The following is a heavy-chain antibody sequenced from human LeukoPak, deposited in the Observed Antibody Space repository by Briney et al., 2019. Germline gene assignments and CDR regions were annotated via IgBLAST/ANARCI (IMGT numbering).Heavy chain of an antibody. Sequence: GGSLRLSCAASGFTFSNYGMHLVRQAPGKGLVWVAFIRYDGSNKYYAYSVKVRLTISRDNSKNTLYLQMNSLRAEDTAVYYCAKAGVVVPGAYFDYWGQGTLVTVSS. V-gene: IGHV3-30*02. CDR1: GFTFSNYG. CDR3: AKAGVVVPGAYFDY. D-gene: IGHD2-2*01. J-gene: IGHJ4*02. CDR2: IRYDGSNK.